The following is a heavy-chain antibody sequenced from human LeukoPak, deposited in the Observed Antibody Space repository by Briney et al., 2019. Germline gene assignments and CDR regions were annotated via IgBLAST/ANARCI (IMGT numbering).Heavy chain of an antibody. CDR2: INHSGST. CDR1: GGSFSGYY. V-gene: IGHV4-34*01. CDR3: ARGTLFDY. Sequence: PSETLSLTCAVYGGSFSGYYWSWTRQPPGKGLEWTGEINHSGSTNYNPSLKSRVTISVDTSKNQFSLKLSSVTAADTAVYYCARGTLFDYWGQGTLVTVSS. J-gene: IGHJ4*02.